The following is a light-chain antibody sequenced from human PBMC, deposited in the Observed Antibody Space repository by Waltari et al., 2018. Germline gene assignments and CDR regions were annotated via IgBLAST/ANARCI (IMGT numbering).Light chain of an antibody. J-gene: IGKJ4*01. Sequence: CLASQFISSYLALYQQKPWKAPKLLIYKASTLESGVPSRFSGSRSGTEFTLAISSLQPDDFATYFCPQHYTYPLTFGG. V-gene: IGKV1-5*03. CDR1: QFISSY. CDR3: PQHYTYPLT. CDR2: KAS.